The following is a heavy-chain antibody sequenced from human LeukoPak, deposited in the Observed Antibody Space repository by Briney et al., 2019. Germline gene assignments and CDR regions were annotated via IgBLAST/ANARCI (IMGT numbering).Heavy chain of an antibody. V-gene: IGHV3-48*03. Sequence: GGSLRLSCAASGFTFSSYEMNWVRQAPGKGLEWVSYISSSGSTIYYADSVKGRFTISRDNAKNSLYLQMNSLRAEDTAVYYCARLYNWNDDDAFDIWGQGTMVTVSS. CDR2: ISSSGSTI. J-gene: IGHJ3*02. D-gene: IGHD1-20*01. CDR1: GFTFSSYE. CDR3: ARLYNWNDDDAFDI.